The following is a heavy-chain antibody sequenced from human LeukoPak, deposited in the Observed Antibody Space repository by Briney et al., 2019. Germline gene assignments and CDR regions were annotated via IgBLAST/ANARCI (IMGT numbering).Heavy chain of an antibody. Sequence: GGSLRLSCAASGFTFSSYAMHWVRQAPGKGLEWVAVISYDGSNKYYADSVKGRFTISRDTSKNTLYLQMNSLRAEDTAVYYCARGIVVVVAANDLIDYWGQGTLVTVSS. CDR2: ISYDGSNK. CDR1: GFTFSSYA. D-gene: IGHD2-15*01. V-gene: IGHV3-30*04. CDR3: ARGIVVVVAANDLIDY. J-gene: IGHJ4*02.